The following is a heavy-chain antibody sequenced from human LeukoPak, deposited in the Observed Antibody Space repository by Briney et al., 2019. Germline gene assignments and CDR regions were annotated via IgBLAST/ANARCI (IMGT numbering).Heavy chain of an antibody. Sequence: ASVKVSCKASGGTFSSYAISWVRQAPGQGLEWMGGIIPIFGTTNYAQKFQGRVTITADESTSTAYMELSSLRSEDTAVYYCARGSLREQQLGLLDYWGQGTLVTVSS. D-gene: IGHD6-13*01. CDR1: GGTFSSYA. V-gene: IGHV1-69*13. J-gene: IGHJ4*02. CDR2: IIPIFGTT. CDR3: ARGSLREQQLGLLDY.